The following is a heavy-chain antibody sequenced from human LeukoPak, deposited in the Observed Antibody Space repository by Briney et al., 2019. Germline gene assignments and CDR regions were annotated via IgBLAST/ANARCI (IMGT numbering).Heavy chain of an antibody. V-gene: IGHV3-21*01. CDR1: GYTFSSYS. CDR3: VRLRRNSDTSGFYYYYDF. Sequence: PGGSLRLSCLASGYTFSSYSKNWVRQAPGKGLEWVSSISVRSNYIYYADSVRGRFRISRDDARDSLYLQMNSLRAEDTAVYYCVRLRRNSDTSGFYYYYDFWGQGTLVTVSS. J-gene: IGHJ4*02. CDR2: ISVRSNYI. D-gene: IGHD3-22*01.